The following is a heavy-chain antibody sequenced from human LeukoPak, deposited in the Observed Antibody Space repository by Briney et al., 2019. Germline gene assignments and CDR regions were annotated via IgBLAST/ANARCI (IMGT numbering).Heavy chain of an antibody. CDR1: GYSISSGYY. D-gene: IGHD3-22*01. CDR3: ARVGGSGYYYV. V-gene: IGHV4-38-2*02. J-gene: IGHJ4*02. Sequence: KPSETLSLTCTVSGYSISSGYYWGWIRQPPGKGLEWIGSIYYSGSTYYNPSLKSRVTISVDTSKNQFSLKLSSVTAADTAVYYCARVGGSGYYYVWGQGTLVTVSS. CDR2: IYYSGST.